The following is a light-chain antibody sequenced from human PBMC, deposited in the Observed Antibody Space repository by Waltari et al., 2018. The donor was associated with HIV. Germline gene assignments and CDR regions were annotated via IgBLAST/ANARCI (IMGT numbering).Light chain of an antibody. CDR1: RTNIGSHI. CDR3: AAWDDRLNGM. J-gene: IGLJ3*02. Sequence: QSVLTQPPSVSGTPGQYLTISCSGSRTNIGSHILNWYQQVPEAAPNLLIYKNDRRPSGVPDRFSGSKSGTSAYLAISGLQSTDEADYYCAAWDDRLNGMFGGGTKLTV. CDR2: KND. V-gene: IGLV1-44*01.